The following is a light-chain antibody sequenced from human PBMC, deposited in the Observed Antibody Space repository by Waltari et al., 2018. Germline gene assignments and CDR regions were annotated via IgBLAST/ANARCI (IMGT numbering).Light chain of an antibody. J-gene: IGLJ2*01. V-gene: IGLV3-19*01. CDR2: GKN. Sequence: SEMTQDPAVSLALVQTVRLRCQEASPKKYYGGCSQQKPGQAPILVIYGKNNRPSGIPDRFSGSSSGNTASLTITGAQAEDEAGYYCNSRDSSGNHYVVFGGGTKLTVL. CDR1: SPKKYY. CDR3: NSRDSSGNHYVV.